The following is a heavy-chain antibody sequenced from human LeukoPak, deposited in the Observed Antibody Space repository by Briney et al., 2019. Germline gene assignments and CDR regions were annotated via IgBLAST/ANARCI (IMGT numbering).Heavy chain of an antibody. V-gene: IGHV3-23*01. CDR1: GFTFSSCA. D-gene: IGHD3-3*01. CDR3: AKLYYDFWSGYGPADY. Sequence: PGGSLRLSCAASGFTFSSCAMSWVRQAPGKGLEWVSAISSSGGSTYYADSVKGQFTISRDNSKNTLYLQMNSLRAEDTAVYYCAKLYYDFWSGYGPADYWGQGTLVTVSS. J-gene: IGHJ4*02. CDR2: ISSSGGST.